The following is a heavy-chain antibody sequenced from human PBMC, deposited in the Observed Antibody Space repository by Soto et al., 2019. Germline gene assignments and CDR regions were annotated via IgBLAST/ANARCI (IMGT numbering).Heavy chain of an antibody. Sequence: PSETLSLTCTVSGGAISRGGNYSSWIRQHPGKGLEWMGHIYSSGRPYYNPSLKSRVTISVDTAKNQFSLKLSSVTAADTALYYCARGSTLGAMDYWGQGTLVTVSS. CDR1: GGAISRGGNY. V-gene: IGHV4-31*03. J-gene: IGHJ4*02. CDR2: IYSSGRP. D-gene: IGHD3-16*01. CDR3: ARGSTLGAMDY.